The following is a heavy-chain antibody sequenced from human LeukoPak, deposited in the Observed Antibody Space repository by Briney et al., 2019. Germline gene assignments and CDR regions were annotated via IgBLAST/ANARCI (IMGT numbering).Heavy chain of an antibody. D-gene: IGHD3-10*01. CDR3: ARWSSGSYNA. Sequence: GGSLRLSCAASGFTFSTYAMHWVRQAPGKGLEWVANIKQDGSEKYYVDPVKGRFTISRDNAKNSLYLQMNSLRAEDTAVYYCARWSSGSYNAWGQGTLVTVSS. V-gene: IGHV3-7*01. CDR1: GFTFSTYA. J-gene: IGHJ4*02. CDR2: IKQDGSEK.